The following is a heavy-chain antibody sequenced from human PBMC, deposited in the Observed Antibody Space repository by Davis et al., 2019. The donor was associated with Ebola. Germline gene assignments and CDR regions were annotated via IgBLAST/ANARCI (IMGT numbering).Heavy chain of an antibody. Sequence: GESLKISCAASGFTFSSYAMSWVRQAPGKGLEWVSAISGSGGSTYYADSVKGRFTISRDNSKNTLYLPMNSLSAEDTAVYYCAKRPIAVAGLGAFDSWGQGTMVTVSS. CDR3: AKRPIAVAGLGAFDS. D-gene: IGHD6-19*01. CDR2: ISGSGGST. J-gene: IGHJ3*02. CDR1: GFTFSSYA. V-gene: IGHV3-23*01.